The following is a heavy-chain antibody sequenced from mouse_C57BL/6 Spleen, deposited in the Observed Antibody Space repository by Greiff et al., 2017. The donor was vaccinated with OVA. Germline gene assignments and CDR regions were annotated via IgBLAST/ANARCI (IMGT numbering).Heavy chain of an antibody. CDR3: ARFTTVVEGYFDV. J-gene: IGHJ1*03. V-gene: IGHV1-64*01. Sequence: VQLQQPGAELVKPGASVKLSCKASGYTFTSYWMHWVKQRPGQGLEWIGMIHPNSGSTNYNEKFKSKATLTVDKSSSTAYMQLSSLTSEDSAVYYCARFTTVVEGYFDVWGTGTTVTVSS. D-gene: IGHD1-1*01. CDR1: GYTFTSYW. CDR2: IHPNSGST.